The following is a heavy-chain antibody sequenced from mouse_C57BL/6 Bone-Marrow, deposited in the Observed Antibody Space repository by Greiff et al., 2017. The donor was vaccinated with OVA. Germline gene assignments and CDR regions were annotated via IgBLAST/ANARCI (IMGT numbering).Heavy chain of an antibody. D-gene: IGHD1-1*01. CDR3: ASTDYGSSYWFAY. CDR2: INPNYGTT. CDR1: GYSFTDYN. Sequence: VQLQQSGPELVKPGASVKISCKASGYSFTDYNMNWVKQSNGKSLEWIGVINPNYGTTSYNQKFKGKATLTVDKSSSTAYMQLNSLTSEDSAVYDCASTDYGSSYWFAYWGQGTLVTVSA. V-gene: IGHV1-39*01. J-gene: IGHJ3*01.